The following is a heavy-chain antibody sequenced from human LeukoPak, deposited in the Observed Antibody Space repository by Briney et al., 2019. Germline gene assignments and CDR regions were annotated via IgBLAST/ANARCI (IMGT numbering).Heavy chain of an antibody. J-gene: IGHJ4*02. CDR3: VRDVRSGEFDS. CDR1: GFTLIRYW. Sequence: GGSLRLSSAASGFTLIRYWMHWVRQAPGKGRVWPSRLNSAVNSTAYAYSVRGRITISIDDAKNTLQLHMNSLRAEDTAVYYCVRDVRSGEFDSWGQGTLVTVSS. V-gene: IGHV3-74*01. CDR2: LNSAVNST. D-gene: IGHD3-10*01.